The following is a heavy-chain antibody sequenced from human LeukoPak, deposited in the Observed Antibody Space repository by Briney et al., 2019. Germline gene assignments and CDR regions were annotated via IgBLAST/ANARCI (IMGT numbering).Heavy chain of an antibody. CDR1: GFTFSTYE. CDR2: SRNKPNSYTT. V-gene: IGHV3-72*01. Sequence: GGSLRLSCAASGFTFSTYEINWVRQAPGKGLEWVGRSRNKPNSYTTQYAASVKGRFTISRDDSKNSLYLQMNSLKTEDTAVYYCARVRSGYDYFSAFDIWGQGTMVTVSS. CDR3: ARVRSGYDYFSAFDI. D-gene: IGHD5-12*01. J-gene: IGHJ3*02.